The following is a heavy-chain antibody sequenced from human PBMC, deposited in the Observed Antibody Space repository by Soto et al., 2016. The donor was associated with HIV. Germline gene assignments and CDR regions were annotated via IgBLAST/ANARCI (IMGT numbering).Heavy chain of an antibody. CDR1: GYTFSNYG. D-gene: IGHD3-10*01. J-gene: IGHJ4*02. CDR2: ISAYNGQT. CDR3: ARDRRDVIMWFGEILTS. V-gene: IGHV1-18*01. Sequence: QVQLVQSGSEVKKPGASVKVSCKASGYTFSNYGISWVRQAPGQGLEWMGWISAYNGQTNYAQRLQGRVTMTTDTSTSTAYMELRSLRSDDTAMYYCARDRRDVIMWFGEILTSWGQGTLVTVSS.